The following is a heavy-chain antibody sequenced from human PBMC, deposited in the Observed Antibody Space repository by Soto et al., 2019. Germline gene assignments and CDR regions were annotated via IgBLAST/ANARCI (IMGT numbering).Heavy chain of an antibody. Sequence: QVQLVQSGAEVKKPGSSVKVSCKASGGTFSTYTINWVRQAPGQGLEWMGRIIPLLDVTNNAQRFQGRVTITADKSTSIVYMELTSLTSQDTAVYYCARDSGTVGYDDSWGQGTLVTVSS. D-gene: IGHD3-10*01. CDR3: ARDSGTVGYDDS. V-gene: IGHV1-69*08. CDR2: IIPLLDVT. CDR1: GGTFSTYT. J-gene: IGHJ4*02.